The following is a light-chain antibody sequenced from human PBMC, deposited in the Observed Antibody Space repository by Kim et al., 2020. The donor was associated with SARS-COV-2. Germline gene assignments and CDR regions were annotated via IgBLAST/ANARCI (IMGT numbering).Light chain of an antibody. CDR1: KLGNTY. J-gene: IGLJ2*01. Sequence: SYELTQPPAVSVSPGQTARITCSADKLGNTYAYWYQQRPGQSPILVISRDRERPSWIPERFSGSSSGTTATLIISETQAKDEADYYCQLWDSGSGLVFGGGTQLTVL. V-gene: IGLV3-1*01. CDR3: QLWDSGSGLV. CDR2: RDR.